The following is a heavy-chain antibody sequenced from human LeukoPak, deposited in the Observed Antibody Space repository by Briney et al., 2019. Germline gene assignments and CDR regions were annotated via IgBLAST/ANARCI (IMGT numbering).Heavy chain of an antibody. CDR2: ISAYNANT. Sequence: GASVKVSCKASGYTFTSYGISWVRQAPGQGLEWMGWISAYNANTNYAQRLQGRVTMTTDTSTSTAYMELRSLGSDDTAVYYCVREVSEPYYDDSSGYYYFDYWGQGTLVTVSS. J-gene: IGHJ4*02. V-gene: IGHV1-18*01. D-gene: IGHD3-22*01. CDR3: VREVSEPYYDDSSGYYYFDY. CDR1: GYTFTSYG.